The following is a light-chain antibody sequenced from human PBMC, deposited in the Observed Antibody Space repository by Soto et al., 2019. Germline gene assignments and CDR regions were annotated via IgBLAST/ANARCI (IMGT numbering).Light chain of an antibody. CDR2: VNSDGSH. Sequence: QPVLTQSPSASASLGASVKLTCTLSSGHSTYAIAWHQQRPEKGPRYLMRVNSDGSHSKGDGIPDRFSGSSSGTERYLTIASLQSDDEADYFCQTWDTGILVFGGGTQLTVL. CDR1: SGHSTYA. CDR3: QTWDTGILV. V-gene: IGLV4-69*01. J-gene: IGLJ3*02.